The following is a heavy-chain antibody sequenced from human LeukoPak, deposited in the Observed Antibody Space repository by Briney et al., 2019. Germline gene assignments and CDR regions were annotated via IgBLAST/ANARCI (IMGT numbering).Heavy chain of an antibody. V-gene: IGHV4-59*01. CDR2: IYYSGST. D-gene: IGHD6-19*01. Sequence: SETLSLTCTVSGGSISSYYWSWIRQPPGKGLEWIGYIYYSGSTNYNPSLKSRVTISVDTSKNQFSLKLSSVTAADAAVYYCARDLVRVGPVAGSAYYYGMDVWGQGTTVTVSS. CDR1: GGSISSYY. CDR3: ARDLVRVGPVAGSAYYYGMDV. J-gene: IGHJ6*02.